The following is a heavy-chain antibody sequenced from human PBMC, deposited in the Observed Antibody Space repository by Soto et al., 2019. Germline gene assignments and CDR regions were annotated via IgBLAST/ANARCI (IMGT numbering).Heavy chain of an antibody. Sequence: GGSLRLSCAVCGFTFINCGMHWVRQTPGQGLEWVALISYDGSQTFNADSVKGRFTISRDNSRDTLYLQMNSLRAEDTAVYYCARDASRITMVRGVIFFYWGQGTLVTVSS. D-gene: IGHD3-10*01. CDR3: ARDASRITMVRGVIFFY. V-gene: IGHV3-30*03. CDR1: GFTFINCG. J-gene: IGHJ4*02. CDR2: ISYDGSQT.